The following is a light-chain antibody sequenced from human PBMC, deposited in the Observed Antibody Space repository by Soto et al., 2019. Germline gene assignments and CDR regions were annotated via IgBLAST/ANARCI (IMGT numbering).Light chain of an antibody. V-gene: IGLV2-14*01. CDR2: EVS. Sequence: QSALTQPASVSVSPGQLITISCTGNSSDVGGYNYVSWYQQHPGKAPKLIIYEVSNRPSGVSNRFSGSKSGNTASLIISGLQAEDEADYYCSSYTSSNYVFGTGTKVTVL. CDR3: SSYTSSNYV. CDR1: SSDVGGYNY. J-gene: IGLJ1*01.